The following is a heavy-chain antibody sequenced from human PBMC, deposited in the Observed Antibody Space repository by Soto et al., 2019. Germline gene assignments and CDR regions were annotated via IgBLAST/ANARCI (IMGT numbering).Heavy chain of an antibody. CDR3: ARTLGYCSGGSCYSTGGPNYMDV. D-gene: IGHD2-15*01. J-gene: IGHJ6*03. Sequence: PGESLKISCKGSGYSFTSYWISWVRQMPGKGLEWMGRIDPSDSYTNYSPSFQGHVTISADKSISTAYLQWSSLKASDTAMYYCARTLGYCSGGSCYSTGGPNYMDVWGKGTTVTVSS. V-gene: IGHV5-10-1*01. CDR1: GYSFTSYW. CDR2: IDPSDSYT.